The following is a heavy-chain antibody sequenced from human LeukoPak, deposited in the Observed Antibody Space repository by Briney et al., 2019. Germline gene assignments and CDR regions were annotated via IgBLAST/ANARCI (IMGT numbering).Heavy chain of an antibody. V-gene: IGHV1-8*01. CDR3: TRGSSGRRDN. CDR1: GYTFTACD. Sequence: ASVKVSCKASGYTFTACDINWVRQATGQGLEWMGWMSPNSGNTGYGQSFQGRITMTRDISIGTAYMELSNLTSEDTAIYYCTRGSSGRRDNWGQGTLVTVSA. D-gene: IGHD6-19*01. J-gene: IGHJ4*02. CDR2: MSPNSGNT.